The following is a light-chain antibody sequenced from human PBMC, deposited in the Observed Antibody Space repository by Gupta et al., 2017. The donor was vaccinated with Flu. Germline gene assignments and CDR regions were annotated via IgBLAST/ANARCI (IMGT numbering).Light chain of an antibody. CDR3: KQYLQTPWT. CDR1: QSLLHRNGYNH. V-gene: IGKV2-28*01. Sequence: DIVMTQSPLSLPVTPGEPASISCRSSQSLLHRNGYNHLDWYLQKPGQSPQLLIYLDSKRASGVPDRFSGSGSGTDFTLKITRVEAEDVGVYYCKQYLQTPWTFGQGTKVEIK. CDR2: LDS. J-gene: IGKJ2*01.